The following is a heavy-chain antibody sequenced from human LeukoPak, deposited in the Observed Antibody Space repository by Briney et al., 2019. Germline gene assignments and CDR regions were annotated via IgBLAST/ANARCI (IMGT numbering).Heavy chain of an antibody. D-gene: IGHD6-19*01. Sequence: TSETLSLICTVSGGSISSYYWSWIRQPAGKGLEWIGRIYTSGSTNYNPSLKSRVTISVDKSKNQFSLKLSSVTAADTAVYYCAGSQWLVYFDYCRQGTLVTVSS. V-gene: IGHV4-4*07. CDR1: GGSISSYY. J-gene: IGHJ4*02. CDR3: AGSQWLVYFDY. CDR2: IYTSGST.